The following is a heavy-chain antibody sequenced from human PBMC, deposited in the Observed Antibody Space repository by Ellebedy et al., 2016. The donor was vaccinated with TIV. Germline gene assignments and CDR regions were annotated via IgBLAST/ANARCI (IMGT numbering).Heavy chain of an antibody. V-gene: IGHV1-2*02. D-gene: IGHD3-10*01. CDR3: ARDKVADYYGSGILDP. J-gene: IGHJ5*02. Sequence: ASVKVSCKASGGTFSSYAISWVRQAPGQGLEWMGWINPNSGGTNYAQKFQGRVTMTRDTSISTAYMELSRLRSDDTAVYYCARDKVADYYGSGILDPWGQGTLVTVSS. CDR2: INPNSGGT. CDR1: GGTFSSYA.